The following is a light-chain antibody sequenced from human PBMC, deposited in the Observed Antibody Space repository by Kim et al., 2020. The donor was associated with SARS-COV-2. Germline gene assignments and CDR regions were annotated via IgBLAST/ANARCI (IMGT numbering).Light chain of an antibody. CDR3: QAWDSNIVV. J-gene: IGLJ2*01. CDR1: NLANKY. V-gene: IGLV3-1*01. CDR2: QDA. Sequence: SYELTQPPSVSVSPGQTASITCSGDNLANKYVCWYHQKSGQSPVLVMHQDARRPSGIPERFSGSNSGTTATLTISGTQAMDEGDYYCQAWDSNIVVFGAG.